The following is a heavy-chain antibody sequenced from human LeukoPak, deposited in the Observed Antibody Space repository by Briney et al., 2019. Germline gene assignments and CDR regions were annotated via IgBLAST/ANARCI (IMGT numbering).Heavy chain of an antibody. CDR2: IKQDGSEK. D-gene: IGHD3-9*01. J-gene: IGHJ3*02. Sequence: GGSLTLSCAASGFTFSSYWMSWVRQAPGKGLEWVANIKQDGSEKYYVDSVKGRFTISRDNAKNSLYLQMNSLRAEDTAVYYCARGDDILTYDAFDIWGQGTMVTVSS. V-gene: IGHV3-7*01. CDR1: GFTFSSYW. CDR3: ARGDDILTYDAFDI.